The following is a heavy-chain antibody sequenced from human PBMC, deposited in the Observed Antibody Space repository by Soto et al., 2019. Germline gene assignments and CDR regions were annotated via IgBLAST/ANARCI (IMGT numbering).Heavy chain of an antibody. Sequence: SGPTRVNPTQALTLTCTFSGFSLSTSGVGVGWIRQPPGKALEWLALIYWDDDKRYSPSLKSRLTITKDTSKNQVVLTMTNMDPVDTATYYCAHIKPQYDYIWGSYRSIGRYYFDYWGQGTLVTVSS. CDR2: IYWDDDK. CDR3: AHIKPQYDYIWGSYRSIGRYYFDY. J-gene: IGHJ4*02. V-gene: IGHV2-5*02. D-gene: IGHD3-16*02. CDR1: GFSLSTSGVG.